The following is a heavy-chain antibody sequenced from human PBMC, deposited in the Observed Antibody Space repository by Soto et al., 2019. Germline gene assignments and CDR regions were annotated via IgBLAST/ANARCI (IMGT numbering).Heavy chain of an antibody. CDR3: ARESRITGWLRFDY. J-gene: IGHJ4*02. Sequence: PSETLSLTCTVSGGSISSGDHYWSWIRQPPGKGLEWIGYIYYSGSTYYNPSLKSRVTISVDTSKNQFSLKLSSVTAADTAVYYCARESRITGWLRFDYWGQGTLVTVSS. D-gene: IGHD5-12*01. CDR1: GGSISSGDHY. CDR2: IYYSGST. V-gene: IGHV4-30-4*01.